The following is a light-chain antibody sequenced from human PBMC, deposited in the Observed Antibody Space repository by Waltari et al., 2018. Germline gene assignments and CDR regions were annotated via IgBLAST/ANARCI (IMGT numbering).Light chain of an antibody. CDR1: SANIGAGYA. CDR2: GNT. CDR3: HSYDRSLRDV. J-gene: IGLJ1*01. Sequence: QSVLTQPPSVSGAPGQRVTISCTGTSANIGAGYAVHWYQQLPGTVPKLLILGNTNRPSGVPDRFSGSKSGTSASLAITGLQAEDEADYYCHSYDRSLRDVFGTGTKVTVL. V-gene: IGLV1-40*01.